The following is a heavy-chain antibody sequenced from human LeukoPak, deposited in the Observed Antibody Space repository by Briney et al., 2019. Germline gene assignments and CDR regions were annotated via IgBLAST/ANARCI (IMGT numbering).Heavy chain of an antibody. CDR2: ISGSGGST. J-gene: IGHJ4*02. CDR3: AKDPGSYLNYYFDY. Sequence: GGSLRLSCAASGFTFSSYAMSWVRQAPGKGLEWVSTISGSGGSTYYADSVKGRFTLSRDNSKNTLYLQMNSLRAEDTAVYYCAKDPGSYLNYYFDYWGQGTLVTVSS. V-gene: IGHV3-23*01. D-gene: IGHD1-26*01. CDR1: GFTFSSYA.